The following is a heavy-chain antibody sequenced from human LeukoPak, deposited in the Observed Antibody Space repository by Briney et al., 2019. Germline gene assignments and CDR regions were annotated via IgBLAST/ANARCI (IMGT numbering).Heavy chain of an antibody. CDR2: IYGSGTS. V-gene: IGHV4-59*01. D-gene: IGHD2-21*02. CDR3: ATWVTSGYYALDV. J-gene: IGHJ6*02. CDR1: GGPISFYY. Sequence: SETLSLTCTVSGGPISFYYWSWIRQPPGKGLEWIGYIYGSGTSNYNPSVKSRVTISVDTSKTQFSLKLSSVTTADTAVYYCATWVTSGYYALDVWGQGTTVIVSS.